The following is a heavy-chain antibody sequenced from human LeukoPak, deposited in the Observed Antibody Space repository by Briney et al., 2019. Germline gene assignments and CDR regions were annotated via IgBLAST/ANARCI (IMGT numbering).Heavy chain of an antibody. D-gene: IGHD3-16*01. Sequence: SGGSLRLSCAASGFTFSSYSMNWVRQAPGKGLEWVSSTSSSSSYIYYADSVKGRFTISRDNAKNSLYLQMNSLRAEDTAVYYCARDWVKLRPTVWGKGTTVTVSS. CDR3: ARDWVKLRPTV. V-gene: IGHV3-21*01. J-gene: IGHJ6*03. CDR1: GFTFSSYS. CDR2: TSSSSSYI.